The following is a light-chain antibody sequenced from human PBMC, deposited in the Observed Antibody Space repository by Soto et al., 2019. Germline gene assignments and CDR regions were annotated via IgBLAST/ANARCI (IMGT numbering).Light chain of an antibody. CDR2: AAS. V-gene: IGKV1-39*01. Sequence: DIRMTQSPSSLSASVGDRVTITCRASQSISSYLNWYQQKPGKAPKLLIYAASSLQSGVPSRFSGSGSGTDFTLTISSLQPGDFATYYCQQSYSTSWAVGHGTKVDIK. J-gene: IGKJ1*01. CDR3: QQSYSTSWA. CDR1: QSISSY.